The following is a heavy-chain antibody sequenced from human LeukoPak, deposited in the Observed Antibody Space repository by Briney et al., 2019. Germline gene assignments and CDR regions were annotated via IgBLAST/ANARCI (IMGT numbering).Heavy chain of an antibody. J-gene: IGHJ3*02. CDR2: IYYNGNT. CDR1: GGSISSGGYY. Sequence: PSQTLSLTCTVSGGSISSGGYYWSWIRQHPGKGLEWIGYIYYNGNTYYNPSLKSRLTISGDTSKNQFSLKLSSVTAADTAVYYCVRNFVSYNAFDIWGQGTMVTVSS. V-gene: IGHV4-31*03. CDR3: VRNFVSYNAFDI. D-gene: IGHD3-10*01.